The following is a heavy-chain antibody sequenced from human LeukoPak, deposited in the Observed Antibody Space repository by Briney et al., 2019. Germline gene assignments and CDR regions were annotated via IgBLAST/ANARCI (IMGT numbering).Heavy chain of an antibody. CDR3: ARLPYCSGGSCYFDY. Sequence: SETLSLTCTVSGGSIRSYYWSWIRQPPGKGLEWIGYIYYSGSTNYNPSLKSRVTISVDTSKHQFSLKLSSVTAADTAVYYCARLPYCSGGSCYFDYWGQGTLVTVSS. CDR2: IYYSGST. J-gene: IGHJ4*02. V-gene: IGHV4-59*12. D-gene: IGHD2-15*01. CDR1: GGSIRSYY.